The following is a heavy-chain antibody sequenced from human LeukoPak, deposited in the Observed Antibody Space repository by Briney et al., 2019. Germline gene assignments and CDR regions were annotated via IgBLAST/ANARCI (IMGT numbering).Heavy chain of an antibody. V-gene: IGHV3-66*01. Sequence: GGSLRLSCAASGFTVSSNYMSWVRQAPGKGLEWVSVIYSGGSTYYADSVKGGFTISRDNSKNTLYLQMNSLRAEDTAVYYCARDQVYALRYYYGMDVWGQGTTVTVSS. CDR3: ARDQVYALRYYYGMDV. CDR1: GFTVSSNY. D-gene: IGHD2/OR15-2a*01. J-gene: IGHJ6*02. CDR2: IYSGGST.